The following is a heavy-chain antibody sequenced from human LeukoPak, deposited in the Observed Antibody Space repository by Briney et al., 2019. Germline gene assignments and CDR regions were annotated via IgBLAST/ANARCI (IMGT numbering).Heavy chain of an antibody. CDR1: GGSFSGYY. CDR3: ARGYDYGGNSPGVGY. D-gene: IGHD4-23*01. J-gene: IGHJ4*02. V-gene: IGHV4-34*01. Sequence: SETLSLTCAVYGGSFSGYYWSWIRQPPGKGLEWMGEINHSGSTNYNPSLKSRVTISVDTSKNQFSLKLSSVTAADTAVYYCARGYDYGGNSPGVGYWGQGTLVTVSS. CDR2: INHSGST.